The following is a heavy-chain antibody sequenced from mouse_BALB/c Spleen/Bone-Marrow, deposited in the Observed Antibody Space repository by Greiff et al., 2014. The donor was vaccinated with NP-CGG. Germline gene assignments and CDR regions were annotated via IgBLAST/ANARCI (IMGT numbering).Heavy chain of an antibody. J-gene: IGHJ4*01. V-gene: IGHV5-12-2*01. CDR3: ARHGYYGSRAMDY. CDR1: GFTFSSYT. D-gene: IGHD1-1*01. Sequence: EVQVVESGGGLVQPGGSLKLSCAASGFTFSSYTMSWLRQTPEKRLEWVAYISNGGGSTYYPDTVKGRFTISRDNAKNTLYLQMSSLKSEDTAMYYCARHGYYGSRAMDYWGQGTSVTVSS. CDR2: ISNGGGST.